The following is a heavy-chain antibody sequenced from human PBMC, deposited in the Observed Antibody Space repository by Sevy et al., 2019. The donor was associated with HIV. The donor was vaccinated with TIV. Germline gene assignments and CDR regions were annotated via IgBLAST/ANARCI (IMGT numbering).Heavy chain of an antibody. CDR3: ARAEWIQLWLEGGNWFDP. J-gene: IGHJ5*02. D-gene: IGHD5-18*01. CDR2: IYYSGST. V-gene: IGHV4-30-4*01. Sequence: SETLSLTCTVSGGSISSGDYYWSWIRRPPGKGLEWIGYIYYSGSTYYNPSLKSRVTISVDTSKNQFSLKLSSVTAADTAVYYCARAEWIQLWLEGGNWFDPWGQGTLVTVSS. CDR1: GGSISSGDYY.